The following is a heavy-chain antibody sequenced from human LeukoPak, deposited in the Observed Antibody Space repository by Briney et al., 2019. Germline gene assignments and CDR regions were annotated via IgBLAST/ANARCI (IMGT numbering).Heavy chain of an antibody. J-gene: IGHJ5*02. CDR2: IYPGDSDT. Sequence: GESLKISCKSSGYSFTSYWIGWVRQMPGKGLEWMGIIYPGDSDTRYSPSFQGQVTISADKSISTAYLQWSSLKASETAMYYCARREVDCSSTSCYMDNWFDPWGQGTLVTVSS. D-gene: IGHD2-2*02. CDR3: ARREVDCSSTSCYMDNWFDP. V-gene: IGHV5-51*01. CDR1: GYSFTSYW.